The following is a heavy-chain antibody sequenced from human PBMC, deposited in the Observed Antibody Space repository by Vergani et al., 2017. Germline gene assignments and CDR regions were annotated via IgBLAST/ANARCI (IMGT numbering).Heavy chain of an antibody. Sequence: QVQLVQSGAEVKKPGASVKVSCKASGYTFTGYYMHWVRQAPGQGLEWMGIINPSGGSTTYAQKFQGRLTMTRDTSTSTVYMELSSLRSEDTAVYYCARDRGGHSGWYSNSHFDYWGQGTLVTVSS. J-gene: IGHJ4*02. D-gene: IGHD6-19*01. CDR3: ARDRGGHSGWYSNSHFDY. CDR1: GYTFTGYY. V-gene: IGHV1-46*03. CDR2: INPSGGST.